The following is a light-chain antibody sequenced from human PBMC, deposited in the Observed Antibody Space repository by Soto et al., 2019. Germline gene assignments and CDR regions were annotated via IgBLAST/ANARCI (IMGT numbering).Light chain of an antibody. V-gene: IGKV3-20*01. CDR3: HQYGNSPWT. Sequence: EIVLTHSPGTLSLSPWERATLSCRASQTGFSTYLAWFQQKPGQAPRLLIYGASSRAAGIPDRFSGSGSGTDFTLTINRLEPEDFAVYYCHQYGNSPWTLGQGTKVEIK. J-gene: IGKJ1*01. CDR1: QTGFSTY. CDR2: GAS.